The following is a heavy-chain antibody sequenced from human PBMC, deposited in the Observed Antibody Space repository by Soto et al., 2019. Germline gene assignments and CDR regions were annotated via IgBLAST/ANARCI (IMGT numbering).Heavy chain of an antibody. CDR1: GFSFGSYA. Sequence: PGGSPRLSCAASGFSFGSYAMHWVRQTPGKGLEYVSAISSDGGSPYYANSVKGRFTISRDNSKNTLYLQMGSLRAEDMGIYYCAFCYCSGASCSYFHFRGQRSPVPVSS. CDR3: AFCYCSGASCSYFHF. CDR2: ISSDGGSP. V-gene: IGHV3-64*01. D-gene: IGHD2-15*01. J-gene: IGHJ1*01.